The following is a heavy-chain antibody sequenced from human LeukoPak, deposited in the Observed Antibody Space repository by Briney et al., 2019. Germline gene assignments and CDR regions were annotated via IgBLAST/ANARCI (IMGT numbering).Heavy chain of an antibody. CDR2: INPSGGST. CDR1: GYTFTSYY. D-gene: IGHD6-13*01. CDR3: ARGFRGYSSSWYYLIPPHPQDAFDI. Sequence: ASVKVSCKASGYTFTSYYMHWVRQAPGQGLEWMGIINPSGGSTSYAQKFQGRVTMTRDTSTSTVYMELSSLRSEDTAVYYCARGFRGYSSSWYYLIPPHPQDAFDIWGQGTMVTVSS. J-gene: IGHJ3*02. V-gene: IGHV1-46*01.